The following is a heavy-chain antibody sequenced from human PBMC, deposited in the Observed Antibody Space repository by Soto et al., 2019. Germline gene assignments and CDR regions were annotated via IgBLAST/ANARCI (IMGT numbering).Heavy chain of an antibody. J-gene: IGHJ6*03. CDR3: ARANRGYSYGQDYYYYYYMDV. CDR2: INPNSGGT. D-gene: IGHD5-18*01. Sequence: QAPGQGLEWMGWINPNSGGTNYAQKFQGWVTMTRDTSISTAYMELSRLRSDDTAVYYCARANRGYSYGQDYYYYYYMDVWGKGTTVTVSS. V-gene: IGHV1-2*04.